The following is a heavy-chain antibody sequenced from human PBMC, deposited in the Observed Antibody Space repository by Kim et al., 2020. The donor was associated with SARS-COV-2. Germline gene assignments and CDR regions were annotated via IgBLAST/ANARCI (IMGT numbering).Heavy chain of an antibody. CDR2: IWYDGTNE. Sequence: GGSLRLSCAASGFSFSNFGMHWVRQAPGKGLEWVAVIWYDGTNEYYADSVKGRFTVSRDNSNNTLYLQMNGLRADDTAVYYCARDAYGSGTYYKFFDYWGQGTVGTVSS. CDR3: ARDAYGSGTYYKFFDY. CDR1: GFSFSNFG. V-gene: IGHV3-33*01. J-gene: IGHJ4*02. D-gene: IGHD3-10*01.